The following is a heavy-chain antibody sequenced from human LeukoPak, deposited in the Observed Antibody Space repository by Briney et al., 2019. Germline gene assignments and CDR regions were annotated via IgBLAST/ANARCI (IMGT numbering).Heavy chain of an antibody. J-gene: IGHJ4*02. Sequence: ASVKVSCKASGYTFTSYAMRWVRQAPGQRLEWMGWINAGNGNTKYSQKFQGRVTITRDTSTSTAYMELRSLVSDDTAVYYCARESHVERDDLWRQGTLISVSS. V-gene: IGHV1-3*01. CDR2: INAGNGNT. D-gene: IGHD1-1*01. CDR1: GYTFTSYA. CDR3: ARESHVERDDL.